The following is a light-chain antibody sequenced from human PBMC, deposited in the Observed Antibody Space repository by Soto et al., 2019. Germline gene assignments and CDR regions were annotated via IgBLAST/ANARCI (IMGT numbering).Light chain of an antibody. CDR3: SSYTSSSTPVV. V-gene: IGLV2-14*01. J-gene: IGLJ2*01. CDR2: DVS. CDR1: SIDVGGYNY. Sequence: QSALTQPASVSGSPGQSITISCTGTSIDVGGYNYVSWYQQQPGKAPKLMIYDVSNRPSGVSNRFSGSKSGNTASLTISGLQAEDEADYYCSSYTSSSTPVVFGGGTKLTVL.